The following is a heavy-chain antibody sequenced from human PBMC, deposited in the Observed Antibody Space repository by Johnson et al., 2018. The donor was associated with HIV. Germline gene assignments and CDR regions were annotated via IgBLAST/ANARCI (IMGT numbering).Heavy chain of an antibody. J-gene: IGHJ3*02. CDR1: GFTLSDYA. V-gene: IGHV3-23*04. CDR3: AIALDSTLVTGPFDI. CDR2: ISGSGVGT. Sequence: VQLVESGGGLVQPGGSLRLSCAGSGFTLSDYAMSWVRQAPGKGLEWVSGISGSGVGTYYADSVKGRFTFSRDNAKNKVYLQMNSLRDEDTAVYHCAIALDSTLVTGPFDIRGQGTMVTVSS. D-gene: IGHD5-18*01.